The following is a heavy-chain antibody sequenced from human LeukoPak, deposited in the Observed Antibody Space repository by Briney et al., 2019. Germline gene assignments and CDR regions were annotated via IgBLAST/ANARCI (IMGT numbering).Heavy chain of an antibody. CDR3: AKAPYSSGLYYFDY. CDR1: GFTFSSYS. CDR2: ISSSSSYI. J-gene: IGHJ4*02. D-gene: IGHD6-19*01. V-gene: IGHV3-21*01. Sequence: TGGSLRLSCAASGFTFSSYSMNWVRQAPGKGLEWVSSISSSSSYIYYADSVKGRFTISRDNAKNSLYLQMNSLRAEDTAVYYCAKAPYSSGLYYFDYWGQGTLVTVSS.